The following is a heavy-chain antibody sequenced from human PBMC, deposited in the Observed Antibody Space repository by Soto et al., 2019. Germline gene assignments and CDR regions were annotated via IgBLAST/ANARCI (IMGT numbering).Heavy chain of an antibody. D-gene: IGHD1-26*01. CDR3: AGERVLHSSYYYYYYGMDV. J-gene: IGHJ6*02. V-gene: IGHV3-64D*06. CDR1: GFTFSSYA. CDR2: ISTSGGST. Sequence: GGSLRLSCSASGFTFSSYAMHWVRQAPGKGLEYVSSISTSGGSTHYADSVKGRFTISRDNSKNTQYLQMNSLRADDTAVYYCAGERVLHSSYYYYYYGMDVWGQGTTVTVSS.